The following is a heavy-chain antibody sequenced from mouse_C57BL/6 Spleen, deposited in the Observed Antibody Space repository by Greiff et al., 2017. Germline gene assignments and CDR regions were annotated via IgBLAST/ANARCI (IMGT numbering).Heavy chain of an antibody. V-gene: IGHV5-17*01. CDR1: GFTFSDYG. CDR2: ISSGSSTI. D-gene: IGHD4-1*01. CDR3: ATNLYYAMDY. Sequence: EVQLQESGGGLVKPGGSLKLSCAASGFTFSDYGMHWVRQAPEKGLEWVAYISSGSSTIYYADTVKGRFTISRDNAKNTLFLQMTSLRSEDTAMYYCATNLYYAMDYWGQGTSVTVSS. J-gene: IGHJ4*01.